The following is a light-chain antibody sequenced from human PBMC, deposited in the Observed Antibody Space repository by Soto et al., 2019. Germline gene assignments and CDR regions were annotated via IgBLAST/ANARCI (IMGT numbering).Light chain of an antibody. J-gene: IGKJ1*01. CDR3: QQYGSSPRT. Sequence: EIVLTQSPGTLSLSPGERATLSCRASQSVSSSYLAWYQQKPGQAPRLLIYGASSRATGIPDRFNGSGSGTDFTLTISRLEPEDFAVYYCQQYGSSPRTFGQETKVEIK. CDR2: GAS. V-gene: IGKV3-20*01. CDR1: QSVSSSY.